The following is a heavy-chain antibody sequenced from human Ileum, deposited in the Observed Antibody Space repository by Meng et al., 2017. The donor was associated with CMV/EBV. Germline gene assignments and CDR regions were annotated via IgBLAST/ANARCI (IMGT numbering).Heavy chain of an antibody. CDR1: GYTFPNYF. Sequence: KIACKASGYTFPNYFIHWVRQAPGQGLEWMGMINPSGGSTNYAQRFQGRFTMTRDTSTNTVYMELRSLTSEDTAVYYCARGQGYFDYWGQGTLVTVSS. V-gene: IGHV1-46*01. CDR3: ARGQGYFDY. J-gene: IGHJ4*02. CDR2: INPSGGST.